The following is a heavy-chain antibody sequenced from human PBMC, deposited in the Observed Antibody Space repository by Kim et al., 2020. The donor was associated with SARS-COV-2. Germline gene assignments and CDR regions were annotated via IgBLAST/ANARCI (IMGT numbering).Heavy chain of an antibody. J-gene: IGHJ6*01. Sequence: SETLSLTCAVYGGSFSGYYWSWIRQPPGKGLEWIGEINHSGSTNYNPSLKSRVTISVDTSKNQFSLKLSSVTAADTAVYYCARLSWGSRPNGRGPPYYY. CDR3: ARLSWGSRPNGRGPPYYY. V-gene: IGHV4-34*01. CDR2: INHSGST. CDR1: GGSFSGYY. D-gene: IGHD6-13*01.